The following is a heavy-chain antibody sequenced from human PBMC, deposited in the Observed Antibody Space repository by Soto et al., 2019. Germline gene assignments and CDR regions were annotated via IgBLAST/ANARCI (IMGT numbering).Heavy chain of an antibody. CDR1: VFTFSSYA. D-gene: IGHD3-3*01. J-gene: IGHJ1*01. V-gene: IGHV3-23*01. Sequence: PGGALGVSCAASVFTFSSYAMSWVRQAPGKGLDLVSAISGSGGSTYYADSVKGRFTISIDNSKNTLYLQMNSLRAEDTAVYYCAKAPWIPFGVVTPILDQYFQHWGQGTMVTVSS. CDR3: AKAPWIPFGVVTPILDQYFQH. CDR2: ISGSGGST.